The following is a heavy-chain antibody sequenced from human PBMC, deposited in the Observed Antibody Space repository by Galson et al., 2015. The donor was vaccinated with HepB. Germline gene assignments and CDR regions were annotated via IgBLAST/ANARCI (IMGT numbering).Heavy chain of an antibody. J-gene: IGHJ6*02. D-gene: IGHD6-13*01. V-gene: IGHV4-4*02. CDR3: ARGGQQLVLNGVYYYYGMDV. CDR2: IYHSGST. CDR1: GGSISSSNW. Sequence: SETLSLTCAVSGGSISSSNWWSWVRQPPGKGLEWIGEIYHSGSTNYNPSLKSRVTISVDKSKNQFSLKLSSVTAADTAVYYCARGGQQLVLNGVYYYYGMDVWGQGTTVTVSS.